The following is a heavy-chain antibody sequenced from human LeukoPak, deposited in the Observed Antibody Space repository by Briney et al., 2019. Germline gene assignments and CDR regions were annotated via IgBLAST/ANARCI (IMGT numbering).Heavy chain of an antibody. CDR3: ARALVLLWFGEFPYYYGMDV. J-gene: IGHJ6*02. CDR1: GYTFTSYG. Sequence: GASVKVSCKASGYTFTSYGISWVRQAPGQGLEWMGWISAYNGNTNYAQKLQGRVTMTTDTSTSTAYMELRSLRSDDTAVYYCARALVLLWFGEFPYYYGMDVWGQGTTVTVSS. V-gene: IGHV1-18*01. CDR2: ISAYNGNT. D-gene: IGHD3-10*01.